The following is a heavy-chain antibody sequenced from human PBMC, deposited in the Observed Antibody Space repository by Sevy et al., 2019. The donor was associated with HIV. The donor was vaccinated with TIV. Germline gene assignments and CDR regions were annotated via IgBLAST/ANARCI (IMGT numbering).Heavy chain of an antibody. V-gene: IGHV3-30-3*01. CDR1: GFTFSSYA. CDR2: ISYGGSNK. Sequence: GGSLRLSCAASGFTFSSYAMHWVRQAPGKGLEWVAVISYGGSNKYYADSVKGRFTISRDNSKNTLYLQMNSLRAEDTAVYYWAGEYSRGYGGYGYFDYWGQGTLVTVSS. J-gene: IGHJ4*02. D-gene: IGHD5-12*01. CDR3: AGEYSRGYGGYGYFDY.